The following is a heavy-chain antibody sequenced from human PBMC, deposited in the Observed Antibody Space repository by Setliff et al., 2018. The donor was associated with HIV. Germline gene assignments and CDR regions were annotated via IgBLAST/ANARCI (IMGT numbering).Heavy chain of an antibody. CDR2: ISAYNGNT. V-gene: IGHV1-18*01. Sequence: ASVKVSCKASGYTFTNYGISWVRQAPGQGLEWMGWISAYNGNTDYAQKLQGRVTMTIDTSTSTAYMELSNLTSEDTAIYYCARKHKVSLGRGIVVLWGFDPWGQGTLVTVSS. CDR1: GYTFTNYG. D-gene: IGHD3-10*01. J-gene: IGHJ5*02. CDR3: ARKHKVSLGRGIVVLWGFDP.